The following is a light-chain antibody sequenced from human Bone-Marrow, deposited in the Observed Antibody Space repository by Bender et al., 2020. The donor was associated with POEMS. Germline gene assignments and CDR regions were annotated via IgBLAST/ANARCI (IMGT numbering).Light chain of an antibody. J-gene: IGLJ1*01. CDR3: VGWDASLSGYV. CDR1: SSNIGAHA. Sequence: QSVLTQPPSASGTPGQRVTISCSGGSSNIGAHAVNWYQHLPGTAPKLLIYSSHRRPSEVPDRFSGSRSGTSASLAISGLQSEDEADYYCVGWDASLSGYVFGTGTKVTVL. V-gene: IGLV1-44*01. CDR2: SSH.